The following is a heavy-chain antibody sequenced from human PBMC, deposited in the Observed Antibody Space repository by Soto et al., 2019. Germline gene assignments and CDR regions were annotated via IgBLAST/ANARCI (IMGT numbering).Heavy chain of an antibody. Sequence: PGESLKISCKGSGYSFTSYWISWVRQMPGKGLEWMGRIDPSDSYTNYSPSFQGHVTISADKSISTAYLQWSSLKASDTAMYYCARLNHYYDSSGRDSYYYYGMDVWGQGTTVTVSS. D-gene: IGHD3-22*01. V-gene: IGHV5-10-1*01. CDR1: GYSFTSYW. CDR2: IDPSDSYT. J-gene: IGHJ6*02. CDR3: ARLNHYYDSSGRDSYYYYGMDV.